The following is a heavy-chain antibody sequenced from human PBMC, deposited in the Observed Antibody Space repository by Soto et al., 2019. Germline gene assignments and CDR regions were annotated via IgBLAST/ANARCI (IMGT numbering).Heavy chain of an antibody. V-gene: IGHV3-74*01. Sequence: GGSLRLSCAASGFTFSSYWMYWVRQAPGKGLVWVSRINNDGSSTTYADSVKGRFTISRDNAKNTLYLQMNTLRAEDTAVYYCARVSHINYYDREGFDYWGQGTLVTVSS. CDR1: GFTFSSYW. J-gene: IGHJ4*02. CDR3: ARVSHINYYDREGFDY. CDR2: INNDGSST. D-gene: IGHD3-22*01.